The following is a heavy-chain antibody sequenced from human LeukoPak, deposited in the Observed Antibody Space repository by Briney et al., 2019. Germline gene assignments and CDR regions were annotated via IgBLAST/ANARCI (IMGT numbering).Heavy chain of an antibody. D-gene: IGHD3-22*01. CDR1: GGTFSSYA. V-gene: IGHV1-69*04. Sequence: SVKVSCKASGGTFSSYAISRVRQAPGQGLEWMGRIIPILGIANYAQKFQGRVTITADKSTSTAYTELSSLRSEDTAVYYCARPSYDSSGYRWGYFDYWGQGTLVTVSS. J-gene: IGHJ4*02. CDR3: ARPSYDSSGYRWGYFDY. CDR2: IIPILGIA.